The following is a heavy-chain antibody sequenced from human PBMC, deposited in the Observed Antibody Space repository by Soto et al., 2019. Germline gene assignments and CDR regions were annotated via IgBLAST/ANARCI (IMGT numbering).Heavy chain of an antibody. CDR3: VKDRRAGGTSAFYFDF. D-gene: IGHD3-16*01. V-gene: IGHV3-23*01. CDR1: GFKFSNYA. CDR2: ISATGGGT. J-gene: IGHJ4*02. Sequence: GGSLRLSCAASGFKFSNYAMSWVRQAPGKGLEWVSLISATGGGTYYADSVKGRFTISRDNSHNTLYLQVHSLTAEDTAGYYCVKDRRAGGTSAFYFDFWGQGAQVTVSS.